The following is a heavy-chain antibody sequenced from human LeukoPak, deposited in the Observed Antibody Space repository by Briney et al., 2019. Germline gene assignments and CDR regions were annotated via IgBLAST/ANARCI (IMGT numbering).Heavy chain of an antibody. V-gene: IGHV3-21*04. Sequence: GGSLRLSCAASGFTFSSYSMNWVRQAPGKGLEWVSSISSSSSYIYYADSVKGRFTISRDNAKNSLYLQMNSLRAEDTAVYYCARELELHGAADYWGQGTLVAVSS. CDR3: ARELELHGAADY. CDR2: ISSSSSYI. D-gene: IGHD1-7*01. CDR1: GFTFSSYS. J-gene: IGHJ4*02.